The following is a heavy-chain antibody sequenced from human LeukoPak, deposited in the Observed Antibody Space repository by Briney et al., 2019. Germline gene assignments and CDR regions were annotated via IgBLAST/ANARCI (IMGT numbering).Heavy chain of an antibody. J-gene: IGHJ4*02. V-gene: IGHV1-69*05. Sequence: ASVKVSCKASGGTFSSYAISWVRQAPGQGLEWMGGIIPIFGTANYAQKLQGRVTMTTDTSTSTAYMELRSLRSDDTAVYYCARGTREIFGAASTLYYFDYWGQGTLVTVSS. CDR1: GGTFSSYA. CDR2: IIPIFGTA. D-gene: IGHD3-3*01. CDR3: ARGTREIFGAASTLYYFDY.